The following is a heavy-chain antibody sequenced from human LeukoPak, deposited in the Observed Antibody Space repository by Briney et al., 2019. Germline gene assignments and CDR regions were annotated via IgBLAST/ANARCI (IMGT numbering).Heavy chain of an antibody. CDR3: ATELRSYCGGDCYSVNFDY. D-gene: IGHD2-21*02. V-gene: IGHV1-24*01. CDR2: FDPEDGET. Sequence: ASVKVSCKASGYTFTGYYMHWVRQAPGKGLEWMGGFDPEDGETIYAQKFQGRVTMTEDTSTDTAYMELSSLRSEDTAVYYCATELRSYCGGDCYSVNFDYWGQGTLVTVSS. J-gene: IGHJ4*02. CDR1: GYTFTGYY.